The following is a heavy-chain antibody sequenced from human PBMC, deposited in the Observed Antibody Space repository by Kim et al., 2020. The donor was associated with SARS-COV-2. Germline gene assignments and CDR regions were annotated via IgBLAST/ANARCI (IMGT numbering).Heavy chain of an antibody. V-gene: IGHV4-39*01. Sequence: SETLSLTCTVSGGSISSSSYYWGWIRQPPGKGLEWIGSIYYSGSTYYNPSLKSRVTISVDTSKNQFSLKLSSVTAADTAVYYCARQCRTYYYDSSGYFFDPWGQGTLVTVSS. CDR3: ARQCRTYYYDSSGYFFDP. CDR1: GGSISSSSYY. D-gene: IGHD3-22*01. CDR2: IYYSGST. J-gene: IGHJ5*02.